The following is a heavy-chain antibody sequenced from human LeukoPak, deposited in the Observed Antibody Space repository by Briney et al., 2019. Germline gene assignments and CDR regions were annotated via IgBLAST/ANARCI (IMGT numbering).Heavy chain of an antibody. J-gene: IGHJ4*02. V-gene: IGHV3-23*01. CDR2: ISGSGGST. D-gene: IGHD6-19*01. Sequence: GGSLRLSCAASGFTFSSYAMSWVRQAPGKGLEWVSAISGSGGSTYYADSVKGRFTISRDNSKNTLYLQMNSLRAEDTAVYYCAKRRSGGGGWSYYFDYWGQGTLVTVSS. CDR3: AKRRSGGGGWSYYFDY. CDR1: GFTFSSYA.